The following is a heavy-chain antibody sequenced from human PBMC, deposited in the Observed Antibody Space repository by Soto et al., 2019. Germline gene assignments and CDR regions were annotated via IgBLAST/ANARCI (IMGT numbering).Heavy chain of an antibody. CDR1: GFTVSSNY. CDR2: IYSGGST. V-gene: IGHV3-66*01. D-gene: IGHD3-10*01. CDR3: AGSSTRGVNYYYYYMDV. Sequence: EVQLVESGGGLVQPGGSLRLSCAASGFTVSSNYMSWVRQAPGKGLEWVSVIYSGGSTYYADSVKGRFTISRDNSKNTLYLQMNSLRAEDTAVYYCAGSSTRGVNYYYYYMDVWGKGTTVTVSS. J-gene: IGHJ6*03.